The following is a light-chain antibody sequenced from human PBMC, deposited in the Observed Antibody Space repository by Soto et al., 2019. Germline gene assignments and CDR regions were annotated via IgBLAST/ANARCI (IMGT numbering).Light chain of an antibody. CDR2: AAS. Sequence: DLPMTQSPSSVSASVGDRVTITCRASQDISSWLAWYQQKPGKAPKLLIYAASILQSGVPSRFSDSGSGTDFTLTISSLQPEDFATYYCQQANSFPPSFGQGTKLQIK. CDR1: QDISSW. CDR3: QQANSFPPS. J-gene: IGKJ2*01. V-gene: IGKV1-12*01.